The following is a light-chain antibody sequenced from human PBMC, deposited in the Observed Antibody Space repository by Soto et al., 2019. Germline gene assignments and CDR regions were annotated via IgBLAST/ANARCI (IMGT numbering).Light chain of an antibody. CDR2: DAS. CDR1: QRVGSW. Sequence: DIQLTQSPSTLSASVGDTVTITCRASQRVGSWLAWYQQQPGKAPNLLIFDASNLESGVPSRFSGSGSGTESTLTISLLQPDYCATYCCQHYDNYCTFGGGTRVEVK. CDR3: QHYDNYCT. J-gene: IGKJ4*01. V-gene: IGKV1-5*01.